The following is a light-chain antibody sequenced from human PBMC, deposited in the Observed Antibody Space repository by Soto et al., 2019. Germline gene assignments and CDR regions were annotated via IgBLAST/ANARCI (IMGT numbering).Light chain of an antibody. Sequence: DIQMTQSPSTLSASVGDRVTITCRASQSISSWLAWYQQKPGKAPKLLIYDASSLESGVPSRFSGSGSGTEFTLTISSLQREDFATYYCQESLTSLGTFGPGTKVDIK. J-gene: IGKJ3*01. CDR1: QSISSW. CDR3: QESLTSLGT. V-gene: IGKV1-5*01. CDR2: DAS.